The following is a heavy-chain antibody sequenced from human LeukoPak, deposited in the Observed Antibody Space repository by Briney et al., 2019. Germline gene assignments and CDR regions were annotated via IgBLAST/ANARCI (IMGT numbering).Heavy chain of an antibody. V-gene: IGHV3-20*01. CDR3: ARDSYRWELGWANAFDI. CDR1: GFTFDDYG. CDR2: INWNGGST. D-gene: IGHD1-26*01. J-gene: IGHJ3*02. Sequence: GGSLRLSCAASGFTFDDYGMSWVRQAPGKGLEWVSGINWNGGSTGYADSVKGRFTIPRDNAKNSLYLQMNSLRAEDTALYHCARDSYRWELGWANAFDIWGQGTMVTVSS.